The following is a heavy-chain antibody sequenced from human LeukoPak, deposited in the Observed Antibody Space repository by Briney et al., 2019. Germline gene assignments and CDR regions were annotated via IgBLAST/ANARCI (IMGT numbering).Heavy chain of an antibody. CDR2: IYSDGTT. V-gene: IGHV3-53*01. J-gene: IGHJ4*02. Sequence: GGSLRLSCAASGFGVSSKYMSWVRQAPGKGLEWVSVIYSDGTTYYADSVEGRFTISRDNSKNTLYLQMNSLRAEDTAVYYCAKSRSGSANWALQIFDNWGQGTLVTVSS. D-gene: IGHD1-1*01. CDR1: GFGVSSKY. CDR3: AKSRSGSANWALQIFDN.